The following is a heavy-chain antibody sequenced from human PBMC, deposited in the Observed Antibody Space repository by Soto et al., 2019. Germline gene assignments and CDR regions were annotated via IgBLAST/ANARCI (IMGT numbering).Heavy chain of an antibody. CDR1: GNTFIGYY. Sequence: QVQLVQSGAEVKKPGASVKVSCKASGNTFIGYYIHWVRQAPGQGLEWMGWINPNNDGTTYGEESQGRVTMTRDTSASTAYMELSRLRSDDTAVYYCARDLGGSRDSWGQGTLVTVSS. V-gene: IGHV1-2*02. CDR2: INPNNDGT. D-gene: IGHD1-26*01. CDR3: ARDLGGSRDS. J-gene: IGHJ4*02.